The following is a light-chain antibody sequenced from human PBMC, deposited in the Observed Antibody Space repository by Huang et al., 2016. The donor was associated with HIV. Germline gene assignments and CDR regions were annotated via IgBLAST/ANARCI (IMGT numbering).Light chain of an antibody. CDR3: QHYGNWPPLT. CDR1: QSIGTN. Sequence: IILTQSPATLSVSPGEGATLSCRASQSIGTNLAWYQQRPGQAPRLLMYGASTRATGVPARLSGSGSGTEFNLNLSSLQSEEFATYYCQHYGNWPPLTFGGGTKVDI. CDR2: GAS. V-gene: IGKV3-15*01. J-gene: IGKJ4*01.